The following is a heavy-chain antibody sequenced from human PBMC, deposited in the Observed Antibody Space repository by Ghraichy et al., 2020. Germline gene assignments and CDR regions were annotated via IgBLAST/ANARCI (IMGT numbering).Heavy chain of an antibody. CDR1: GYTFTGHY. CDR2: INPNSGGT. V-gene: IGHV1-2*06. D-gene: IGHD1-26*01. J-gene: IGHJ4*02. CDR3: AREVGTTTDYDY. Sequence: ASVKVSCKASGYTFTGHYMHWVRQAPGQGLEWMGRINPNSGGTNYAQKFQGRVTMTRDTSITTAYMELSRLRSDDTAVYYCAREVGTTTDYDYWGQGTLVTVSS.